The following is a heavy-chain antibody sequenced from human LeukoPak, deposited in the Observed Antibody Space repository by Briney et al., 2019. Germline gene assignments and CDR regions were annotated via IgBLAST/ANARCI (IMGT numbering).Heavy chain of an antibody. V-gene: IGHV4-59*01. CDR2: IYYSGST. CDR1: GDSIRSYY. D-gene: IGHD1-1*01. Sequence: SETLSLTCTVSGDSIRSYYWSWIRQPPGKGLEWIGSIYYSGSTYYNPSLKSRVTISVDTSKNQFSLKLSSVTAADTAVYYCARGERTFDPWGQGTLVTVSS. J-gene: IGHJ5*02. CDR3: ARGERTFDP.